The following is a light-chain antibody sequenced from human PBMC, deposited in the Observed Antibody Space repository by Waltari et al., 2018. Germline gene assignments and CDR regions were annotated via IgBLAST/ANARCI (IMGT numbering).Light chain of an antibody. CDR2: EGS. CDR3: CSYAGSSTPVI. CDR1: SSDVGSYNF. J-gene: IGLJ2*01. V-gene: IGLV2-23*01. Sequence: QSALTQPASVSGSPGQSITISCTGTSSDVGSYNFVSWYQQHPGKAPKLMIYEGSKRPSGVSNRFSGSKSGNTASLTISGLQAGDEADYYCCSYAGSSTPVIFGGGTKLTVL.